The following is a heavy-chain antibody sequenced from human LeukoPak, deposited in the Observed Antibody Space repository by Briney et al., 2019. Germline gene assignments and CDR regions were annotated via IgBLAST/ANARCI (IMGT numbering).Heavy chain of an antibody. CDR2: ISYDGSNK. D-gene: IGHD6-19*01. CDR3: ASLGAVAADFDY. Sequence: GGSLRLSCAASGFTFSSYAMHWVRQAPGKGLEWVAVISYDGSNKYYADSVKGRFTISRDNSKNTLYLQMNSLRAEDTAVYYCASLGAVAADFDYWGQGTLVTVSS. J-gene: IGHJ4*02. V-gene: IGHV3-30-3*01. CDR1: GFTFSSYA.